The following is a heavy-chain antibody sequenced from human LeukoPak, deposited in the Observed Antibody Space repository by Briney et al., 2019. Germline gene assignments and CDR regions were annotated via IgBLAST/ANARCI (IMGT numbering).Heavy chain of an antibody. CDR1: GGSISSYY. CDR3: ARVSTSGPPDY. V-gene: IGHV4-59*01. J-gene: IGHJ4*02. Sequence: SETLSLTCTVSGGSISSYYWSWIRQPPGKGLEWIGYIYYSGSTNYNPSLKSQVTISVDTSKNQFSLKLSSVTAADTAVYYCARVSTSGPPDYWGQGTLVTVSS. D-gene: IGHD5-12*01. CDR2: IYYSGST.